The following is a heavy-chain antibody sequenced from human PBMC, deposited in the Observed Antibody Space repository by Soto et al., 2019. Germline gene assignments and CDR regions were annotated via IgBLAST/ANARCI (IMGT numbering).Heavy chain of an antibody. CDR3: VRAGGGRSAF. CDR2: VNQDASEI. CDR1: GFTYSDHW. J-gene: IGHJ4*02. Sequence: EVQLVESGGGLVQPGGSLTLSCTASGFTYSDHWMSWVRQAPWKGLEWVANVNQDASEIYYVDSVKGRFTISRDNARSSRLLQMNSLRVEDTAVYYCVRAGGGRSAFWGQGTLVTVSS. V-gene: IGHV3-7*04. D-gene: IGHD3-16*01.